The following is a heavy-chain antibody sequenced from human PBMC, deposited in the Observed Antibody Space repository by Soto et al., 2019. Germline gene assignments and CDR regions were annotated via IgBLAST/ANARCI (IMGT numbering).Heavy chain of an antibody. CDR3: ARGKRGYSYGYDAFDI. Sequence: QVQLVQSGAEVKKPGASVKVSCKASGYTFTGYYMHWVRQAPGQGLEWMGWINPNSGGTNYAQKFQGWVTRTRDTSISTAYMELSRLRSDDTAVYYCARGKRGYSYGYDAFDIWGQGTMVTVSS. CDR1: GYTFTGYY. J-gene: IGHJ3*02. V-gene: IGHV1-2*04. CDR2: INPNSGGT. D-gene: IGHD5-18*01.